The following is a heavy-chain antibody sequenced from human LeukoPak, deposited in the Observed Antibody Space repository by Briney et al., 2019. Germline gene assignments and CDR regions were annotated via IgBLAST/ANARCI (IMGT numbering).Heavy chain of an antibody. CDR3: ARGGARLTGTSGMDV. CDR2: IHYIGHT. V-gene: IGHV4-59*11. J-gene: IGHJ6*02. CDR1: GGSMSNHY. Sequence: SETLSLTCTVSGGSMSNHYWSWIRQPPGKGLEWIGFIHYIGHTDQNPSLRNRATISLDTSKNQFSLRLSSVTAADTAVYYCARGGARLTGTSGMDVWGHGTTVTVSS. D-gene: IGHD4-17*01.